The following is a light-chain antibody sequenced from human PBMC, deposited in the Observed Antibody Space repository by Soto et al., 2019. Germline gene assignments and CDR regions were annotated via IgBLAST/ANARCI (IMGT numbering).Light chain of an antibody. CDR2: AAS. V-gene: IGKV1-39*01. CDR3: QQSYSTLLT. CDR1: QSISSY. J-gene: IGKJ4*01. Sequence: DIQMTQSPSSLSASVGDRVTITCRASQSISSYLNWYQQKPGKAPKLLIYAASSLHSGVPSRFSGSGSGTDVTLTISSLQPEDFATYYCQQSYSTLLTFGGGTKVEIK.